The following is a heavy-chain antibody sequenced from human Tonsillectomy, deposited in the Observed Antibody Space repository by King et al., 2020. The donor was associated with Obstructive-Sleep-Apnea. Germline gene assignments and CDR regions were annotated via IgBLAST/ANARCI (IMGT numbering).Heavy chain of an antibody. D-gene: IGHD3-10*01. CDR1: GYSISSGYY. V-gene: IGHV4-38-2*02. CDR2: IYHSGST. Sequence: VQLQESGPGLVKPSETLSLTCTVSGYSISSGYYWGWIRQPPGKGLEWIGSIYHSGSTYYNPSLKSRVTISVGTSKNQFSLKLSSVTAADTAVYYCARFRTLWFGELSRGYYFDYWGQGTLVTVSS. CDR3: ARFRTLWFGELSRGYYFDY. J-gene: IGHJ4*02.